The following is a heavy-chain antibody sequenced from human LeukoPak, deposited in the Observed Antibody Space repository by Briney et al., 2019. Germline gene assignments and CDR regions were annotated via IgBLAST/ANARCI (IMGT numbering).Heavy chain of an antibody. CDR1: GDSVSSNSAA. D-gene: IGHD3-22*01. V-gene: IGHV6-1*01. CDR2: TYYRSKWYN. Sequence: SQTLSLTCAISGDSVSSNSAAWNWIRQSPSRGLEWLGRTYYRSKWYNDYAVSVKSRITINPDTSKNQFSLQLNSVTPEDTAVYYCASDKYYFESSGRSAANAFDIWGQGTMVTVSS. J-gene: IGHJ3*02. CDR3: ASDKYYFESSGRSAANAFDI.